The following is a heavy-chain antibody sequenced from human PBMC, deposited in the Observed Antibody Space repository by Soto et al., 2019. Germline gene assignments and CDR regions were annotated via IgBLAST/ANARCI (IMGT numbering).Heavy chain of an antibody. J-gene: IGHJ4*02. D-gene: IGHD6-6*01. CDR1: GGSVASNSAA. Sequence: PSQTLSLTCASSGGSVASNSAAWIWIRQSPSRGLEWLGRTYYRSKWYNDYAVSVKSRITINPDTSKNQFSLQLNSVTPEDTAVYYCARDLGVSSSRFDYWGQGTLVTVSS. CDR3: ARDLGVSSSRFDY. CDR2: TYYRSKWYN. V-gene: IGHV6-1*01.